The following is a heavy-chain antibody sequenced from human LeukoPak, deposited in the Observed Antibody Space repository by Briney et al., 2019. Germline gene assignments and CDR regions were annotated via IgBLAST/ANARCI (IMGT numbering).Heavy chain of an antibody. Sequence: ASVKVSCKASGYTFTSYAMHWVRQAPGQRLEWMGWINAGNGNTKYSQEFQGRVTITRDTSASTAYMELSSLRSEDTAVYYCARPSGYEKNWFDPWGQGTLVTVSS. CDR1: GYTFTSYA. D-gene: IGHD5-12*01. J-gene: IGHJ5*02. CDR3: ARPSGYEKNWFDP. V-gene: IGHV1-3*03. CDR2: INAGNGNT.